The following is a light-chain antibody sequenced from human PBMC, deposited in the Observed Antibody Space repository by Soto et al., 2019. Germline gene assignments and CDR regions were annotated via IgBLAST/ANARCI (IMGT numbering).Light chain of an antibody. CDR1: QSVSRY. J-gene: IGKJ1*01. Sequence: EIVMTQSPATLSVSPGERATLSCRASQSVSRYLAWYQQKPGQAPRLLIYDASNRATGIPARFSGSGSGTDFTLTISSLEPEDFAVYFCQQYAGSPRTFGQGTKVDIK. CDR2: DAS. V-gene: IGKV3-11*01. CDR3: QQYAGSPRT.